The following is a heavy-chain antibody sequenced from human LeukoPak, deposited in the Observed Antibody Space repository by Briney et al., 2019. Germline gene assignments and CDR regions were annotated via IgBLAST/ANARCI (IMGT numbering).Heavy chain of an antibody. CDR3: ARVMTTVTYDAFDI. D-gene: IGHD4-17*01. Sequence: ASVKVSCRASGYTFISYYMHWVRQVPGQGLEWMGIINPSGGGTSYAQKFQGRVTMTRDTSTSTVYMDLSSLRSEDTAVYYRARVMTTVTYDAFDIWGQGTMVTVSS. CDR2: INPSGGGT. CDR1: GYTFISYY. J-gene: IGHJ3*02. V-gene: IGHV1-46*01.